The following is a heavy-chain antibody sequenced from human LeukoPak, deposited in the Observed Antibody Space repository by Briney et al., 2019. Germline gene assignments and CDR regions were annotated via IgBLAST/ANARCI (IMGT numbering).Heavy chain of an antibody. CDR1: GGSISSSSYY. J-gene: IGHJ3*02. Sequence: SETLSLTCTVSGGSISSSSYYWGWIRQPPGKGLEWIGSIYYSGSTYYNPSLKSRVTISVDTSKNQFSLKLSSVTAADTAVYYCARLTRSDIWGQGTMVTVSS. V-gene: IGHV4-39*07. CDR3: ARLTRSDI. CDR2: IYYSGST.